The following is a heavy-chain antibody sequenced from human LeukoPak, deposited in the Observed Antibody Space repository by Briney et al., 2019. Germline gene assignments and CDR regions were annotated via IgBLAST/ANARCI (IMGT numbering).Heavy chain of an antibody. CDR3: ARVYGSGTYFFDY. CDR2: IYYTGDT. D-gene: IGHD3-10*01. J-gene: IGHJ4*02. CDR1: GGSISSSIYY. V-gene: IGHV4-39*01. Sequence: KSSETLSLTCTVSGGSISSSIYYWGWVRQPPGKGLEWIARIYYTGDTYYNPSLKSRVTISEDTSKHQFSLRLSSVTAADTAVYYCARVYGSGTYFFDYWGQGTLVTVSS.